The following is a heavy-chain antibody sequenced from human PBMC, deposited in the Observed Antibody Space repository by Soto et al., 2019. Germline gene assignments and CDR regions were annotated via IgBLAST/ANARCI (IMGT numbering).Heavy chain of an antibody. CDR2: IYYTGNT. Sequence: SETLSLTCTVSGGSITSSYWGWIRQPPGKGLEWIGYIYYTGNTNYNPSLKRRVTISQDTSRSHFSLNLDSLTLADTAVYYRARVLTKGGGLPGEGGFDYWGQGTQVTVSS. V-gene: IGHV4-59*08. J-gene: IGHJ4*02. CDR1: GGSITSSY. CDR3: ARVLTKGGGLPGEGGFDY. D-gene: IGHD2-21*01.